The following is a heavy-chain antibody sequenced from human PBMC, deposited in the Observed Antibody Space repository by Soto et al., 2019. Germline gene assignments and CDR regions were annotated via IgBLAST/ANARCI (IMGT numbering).Heavy chain of an antibody. CDR2: INHSGST. CDR3: ARGPYCSGGSCYPGPFDP. V-gene: IGHV4-34*01. J-gene: IGHJ5*02. CDR1: GGSFSGYY. D-gene: IGHD2-15*01. Sequence: QVQLQQWGAGLLKPSETLSLTCAVYGGSFSGYYWSWIRQHPGKGLEWIGEINHSGSTIYNPSLKSRVTISVYTSKSQFSLKLSSVTAADTAVYYCARGPYCSGGSCYPGPFDPWGQGTLVTVSS.